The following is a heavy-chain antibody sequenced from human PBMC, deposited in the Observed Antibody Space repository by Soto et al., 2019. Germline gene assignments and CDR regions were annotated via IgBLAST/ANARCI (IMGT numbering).Heavy chain of an antibody. J-gene: IGHJ4*02. V-gene: IGHV4-38-2*02. Sequence: LSLTCVVSGYSISRGYYWGWIRQPPGKGLEWIGSIHHRGNTYYNPSLKRRVTISLDTSKNQFSLKLNSVTAADTAVYFCARDDFDSGGYSIDYWGQGTLVTVSS. CDR2: IHHRGNT. D-gene: IGHD3-22*01. CDR3: ARDDFDSGGYSIDY. CDR1: GYSISRGYY.